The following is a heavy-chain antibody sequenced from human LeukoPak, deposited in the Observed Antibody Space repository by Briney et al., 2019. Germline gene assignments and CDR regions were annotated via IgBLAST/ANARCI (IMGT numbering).Heavy chain of an antibody. V-gene: IGHV1-2*02. CDR3: AXGEVTMIVVADAFDI. Sequence: ASVKVSCKASGYTFTGYYMHWVRQAPGQGLEWMGWINPNSGGTNYAQKFQGRVTMTRDTSISTAYMELSRLRSDDTAVYYCAXGEVTMIVVADAFDIWGQGTMVTVSS. J-gene: IGHJ3*02. D-gene: IGHD3-22*01. CDR2: INPNSGGT. CDR1: GYTFTGYY.